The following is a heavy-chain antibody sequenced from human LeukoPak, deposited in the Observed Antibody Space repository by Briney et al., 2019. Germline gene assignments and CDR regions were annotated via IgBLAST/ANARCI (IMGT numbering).Heavy chain of an antibody. D-gene: IGHD5-24*01. CDR3: ARVPPRVGYNYYYYGMDV. J-gene: IGHJ6*02. CDR2: IYYSGST. Sequence: PSETLSLTCTVSGGSISSYYWSWIRQPPGKGLEWIGYIYYSGSTNYNPSLKSRVTISVDTSKNQFSLKLSSVTAADTAVYYCARVPPRVGYNYYYYGMDVWGQGTTVTVSS. CDR1: GGSISSYY. V-gene: IGHV4-59*01.